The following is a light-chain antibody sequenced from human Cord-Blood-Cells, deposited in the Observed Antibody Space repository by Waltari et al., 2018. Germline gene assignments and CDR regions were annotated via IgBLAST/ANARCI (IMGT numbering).Light chain of an antibody. CDR1: QSISSW. CDR2: KAS. CDR3: QQYNSYSPYS. Sequence: DIQMTKSPSTLSASVGDRVTITCLASQSISSWLAWYQQKPGKDPKLLIYKASSLESGVPSRFSGSGSGTEFTLTINSLQPDDFSTYYCQQYNSYSPYSFGQGTKLEIK. J-gene: IGKJ2*03. V-gene: IGKV1-5*03.